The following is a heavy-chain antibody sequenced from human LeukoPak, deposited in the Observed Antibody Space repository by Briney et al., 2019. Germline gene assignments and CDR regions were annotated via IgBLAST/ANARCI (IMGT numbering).Heavy chain of an antibody. CDR1: GLTFSTYG. CDR3: ARAVTWIDP. CDR2: IQNDGNEK. Sequence: GGSLRLSCAASGLTFSTYGMHWVRQAPGKGVEWGAFIQNDGNEKYYADSVKGRFTISRDNSKNTLDLQMNGLRPEDTAVYYCARAVTWIDPWGQGTLVTVSS. V-gene: IGHV3-30*02. J-gene: IGHJ5*02.